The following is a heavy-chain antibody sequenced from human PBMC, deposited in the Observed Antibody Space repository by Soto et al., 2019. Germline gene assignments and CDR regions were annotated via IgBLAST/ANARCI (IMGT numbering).Heavy chain of an antibody. D-gene: IGHD6-19*01. CDR1: GFTFSSYG. V-gene: IGHV3-30*18. CDR3: AKTGQGVAGTPDY. CDR2: ISYDGSNK. Sequence: GGSLRLSCAASGFTFSSYGMHWVRQAPGKGLEWVAVISYDGSNKYYADSVKGRFTISRDNSKNTLYLQMNSLRAEDTAVYYCAKTGQGVAGTPDYWGQGTLVTVSS. J-gene: IGHJ4*02.